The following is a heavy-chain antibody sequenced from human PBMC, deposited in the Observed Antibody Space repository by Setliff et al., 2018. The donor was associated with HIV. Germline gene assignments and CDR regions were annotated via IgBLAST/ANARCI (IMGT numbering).Heavy chain of an antibody. CDR2: INPNSGDP. V-gene: IGHV1-2*06. CDR1: GYTFTDSY. D-gene: IGHD3-3*01. CDR3: ARDNFWSGFGGFD. Sequence: GASVKVSCKASGYTFTDSYIHWVRQAPGQGLEWMGRINPNSGDPNYAQKFQGRVIMTRDTSINTAYMELSRLRSDDTTVFYCARDNFWSGFGGFDWGQGTLVTVSS. J-gene: IGHJ1*01.